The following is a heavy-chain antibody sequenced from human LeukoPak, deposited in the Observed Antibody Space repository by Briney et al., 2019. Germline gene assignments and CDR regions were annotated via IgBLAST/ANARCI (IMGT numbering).Heavy chain of an antibody. Sequence: SETLSLTCTVSGASISSSTYYWGWIRQPPGKELEWIGSASYSGNTYYNPSLKSRVTILVDTSKNQFSLKMTSVTAADTAVYYCARDQYYDVSTYYGIYYWGQGTLVTVSS. CDR3: ARDQYYDVSTYYGIYY. CDR1: GASISSSTYY. D-gene: IGHD3-22*01. V-gene: IGHV4-39*07. CDR2: ASYSGNT. J-gene: IGHJ4*02.